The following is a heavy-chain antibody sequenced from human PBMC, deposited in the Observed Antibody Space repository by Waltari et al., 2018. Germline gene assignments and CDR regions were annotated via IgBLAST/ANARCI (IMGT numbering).Heavy chain of an antibody. J-gene: IGHJ4*02. CDR1: GDSMTNSNYY. CDR3: ARRPMGAAFDY. D-gene: IGHD3-16*01. V-gene: IGHV4-39*02. Sequence: QLQMHESGPGLVKSSETLSLTCTVSGDSMTNSNYYWAWIRQPPGNGMEWIGYIYHSGTSFSNPSLMIRRTISADTSKNHFSLSLTSVTVADTSIYYCARRPMGAAFDYWGQGVLVTISS. CDR2: IYHSGTS.